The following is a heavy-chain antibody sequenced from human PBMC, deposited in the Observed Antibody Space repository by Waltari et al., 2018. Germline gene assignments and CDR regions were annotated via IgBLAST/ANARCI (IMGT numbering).Heavy chain of an antibody. CDR2: ITSDGSRT. CDR3: ASHRPGGYGMDV. J-gene: IGHJ6*02. D-gene: IGHD2-15*01. V-gene: IGHV3-74*01. CDR1: GFTFSTYW. Sequence: VQLVESGGGLVPPGGSLRLPCEASGFTFSTYWMCWVRQVPGKGLVWVSTITSDGSRTRYADSVKGRFTISRDNAKNTLYLQTNSLRAEDTAVYYCASHRPGGYGMDVWGHGTTVTVSS.